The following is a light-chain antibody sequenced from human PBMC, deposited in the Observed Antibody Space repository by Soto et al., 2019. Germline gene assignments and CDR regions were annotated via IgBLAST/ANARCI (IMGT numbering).Light chain of an antibody. CDR1: QSISAW. Sequence: IHMTQSPSTRWASRGDIVSINFRASQSISAWLAWYQQKPGKAPRLLIYKASTLEIGVPSRFSGSGSGTEFTLTISSLQPDDVATYYCQQYNDYSWTFGQGTKVDIK. J-gene: IGKJ1*01. V-gene: IGKV1-5*03. CDR2: KAS. CDR3: QQYNDYSWT.